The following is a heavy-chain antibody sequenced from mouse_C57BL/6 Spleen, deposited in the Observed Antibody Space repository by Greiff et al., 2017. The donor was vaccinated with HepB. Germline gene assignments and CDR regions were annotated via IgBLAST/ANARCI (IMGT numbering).Heavy chain of an antibody. CDR1: GYTFTSYW. V-gene: IGHV1-50*01. CDR2: IDPSDSYT. CDR3: ARSRGSSWDDY. J-gene: IGHJ2*01. Sequence: VQLQQPGAELVKPGASVKLSCKASGYTFTSYWMQWVKQRPGQGLEWIGEIDPSDSYTNYNQKFKGKATLTVDTSFSTAYMQLSSLTSEDSAVYYCARSRGSSWDDYWGQGTTLTVSS. D-gene: IGHD4-1*01.